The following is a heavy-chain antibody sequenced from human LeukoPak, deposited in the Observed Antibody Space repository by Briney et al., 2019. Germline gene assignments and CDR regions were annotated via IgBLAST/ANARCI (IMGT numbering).Heavy chain of an antibody. CDR1: GFTFSRYG. V-gene: IGHV3-30*02. CDR2: IRNDGSDQ. J-gene: IGHJ4*02. Sequence: GGSLRLSCAASGFTFSRYGMEWVRQAPGKGLEWVAFIRNDGSDQYYADSVKGRFTISRDNSKNTLYLQMNSLRSDDTAVYYCARTAAGHPAPPDYWGQGTLVTVSS. D-gene: IGHD6-13*01. CDR3: ARTAAGHPAPPDY.